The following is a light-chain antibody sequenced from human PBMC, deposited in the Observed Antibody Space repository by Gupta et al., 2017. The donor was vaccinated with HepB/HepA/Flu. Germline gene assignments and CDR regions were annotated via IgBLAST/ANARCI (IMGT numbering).Light chain of an antibody. V-gene: IGKV4-1*01. CDR2: WAS. CDR1: QSILYSSTNKNY. J-gene: IGKJ2*01. Sequence: DIVLTQSPDSLAVSLGERATINCKYSQSILYSSTNKNYLVWYQQKPRQPPKLLIYWASTRESGVPDRFSGSGSGADFSLTISSLQAEDVAVYYCQQYYSTPYTFGQGTKLEIK. CDR3: QQYYSTPYT.